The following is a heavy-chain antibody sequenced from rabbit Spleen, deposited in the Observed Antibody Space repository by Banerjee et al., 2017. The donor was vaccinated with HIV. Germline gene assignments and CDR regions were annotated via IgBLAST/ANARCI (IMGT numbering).Heavy chain of an antibody. V-gene: IGHV1S7*01. D-gene: IGHD1-1*01. CDR2: IDPVFGIT. Sequence: QLKESGGGLVQPGGSLKLSCTASGFDFSRDYMNWVRQAPGKGLEWIGYIDPVFGITYYASWVNGRFTISSHNAQNTLYLQLNSLTAADTATYFCARDLAAVIGWNFNLWGPGTLVTVS. CDR1: GFDFSRDY. CDR3: ARDLAAVIGWNFNL. J-gene: IGHJ4*01.